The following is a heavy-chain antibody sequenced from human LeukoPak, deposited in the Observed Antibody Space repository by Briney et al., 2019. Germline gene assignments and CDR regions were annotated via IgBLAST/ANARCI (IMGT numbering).Heavy chain of an antibody. Sequence: QPGGSLRLSCEASGFFVSSNYMSWVRQAPGKGLEWVSVIYSGGSTYYTDSVKGRFTISRDNSKNTLYLQMNSLRAEDTAVYYCARTPGTYYDILTGYYLPYFDYWGQGTLVTVPS. CDR3: ARTPGTYYDILTGYYLPYFDY. D-gene: IGHD3-9*01. V-gene: IGHV3-53*01. CDR1: GFFVSSNY. CDR2: IYSGGST. J-gene: IGHJ4*02.